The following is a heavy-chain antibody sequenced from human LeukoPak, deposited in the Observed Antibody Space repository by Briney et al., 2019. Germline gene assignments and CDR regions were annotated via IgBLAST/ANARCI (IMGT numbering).Heavy chain of an antibody. V-gene: IGHV5-51*01. J-gene: IGHJ6*03. D-gene: IGHD2/OR15-2a*01. Sequence: GESLKISCKGSGYRFTSYWIGWVRPMPGKGLEWMGIIYPGDSDTRYSPSFQGQVTISADKSISTAYLQWSSLKASDTAMYYCARHPPRIKRPYYYYYMDVWGKGTTVTVSS. CDR1: GYRFTSYW. CDR3: ARHPPRIKRPYYYYYMDV. CDR2: IYPGDSDT.